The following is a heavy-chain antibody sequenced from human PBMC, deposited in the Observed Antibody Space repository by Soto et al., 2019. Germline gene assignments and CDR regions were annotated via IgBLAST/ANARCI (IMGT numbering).Heavy chain of an antibody. CDR1: GDSISSYY. V-gene: IGHV4-59*01. Sequence: PSETLSLTCTVSGDSISSYYWSWIRQPPGKGLEWIGFIYYSGNTNYNPSLKSRVTMSIDTSKNQFSLKLSSVTAADTAVYYCARDQVIGASGPFDYWGLGSLVTVSS. CDR3: ARDQVIGASGPFDY. J-gene: IGHJ4*02. CDR2: IYYSGNT. D-gene: IGHD6-13*01.